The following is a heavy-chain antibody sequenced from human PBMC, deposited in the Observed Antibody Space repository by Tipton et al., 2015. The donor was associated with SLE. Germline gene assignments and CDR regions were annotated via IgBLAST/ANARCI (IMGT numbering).Heavy chain of an antibody. V-gene: IGHV4-34*01. CDR1: GGSFSGNY. CDR2: INHRGGT. J-gene: IGHJ4*02. CDR3: ARRLTQSPDF. Sequence: TLSLTCAVFGGSFSGNYWIWIRQTPGKGLEWIGEINHRGGTNLNPSLESRVSVSKDTSKNQFSLKLTSVTAADTAVYYCARRLTQSPDFWGQGTLVTVSS. D-gene: IGHD2-15*01.